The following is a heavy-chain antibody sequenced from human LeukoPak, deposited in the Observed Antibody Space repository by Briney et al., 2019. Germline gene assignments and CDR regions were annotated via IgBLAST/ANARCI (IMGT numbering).Heavy chain of an antibody. CDR3: AKVLGSGVWYGFDI. CDR1: GGSVNSYY. J-gene: IGHJ3*02. V-gene: IGHV4-4*09. D-gene: IGHD7-27*01. CDR2: IYTTGRT. Sequence: PSETLSLTCSVSGGSVNSYYWSWIRQPPGKGLEWIGYIYTTGRTNYNPSLKSRVTISVDTSKNQFSLKLSSVTAADTAVYYCAKVLGSGVWYGFDIWGQGTMVTVSS.